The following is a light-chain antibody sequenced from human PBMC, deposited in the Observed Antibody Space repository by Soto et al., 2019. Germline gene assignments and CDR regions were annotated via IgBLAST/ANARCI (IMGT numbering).Light chain of an antibody. J-gene: IGKJ4*01. V-gene: IGKV3-20*01. Sequence: EIVLTQSPDTLSLSPGDSATLSCRARQIVTSNSLAWYEQKPGQAPRLLIYGASIRATGIAARFSGSRSGTDFTLIIIRREPEDFAVYHCQQYGSSPLLTFGGGTTVDIK. CDR1: QIVTSNS. CDR3: QQYGSSPLLT. CDR2: GAS.